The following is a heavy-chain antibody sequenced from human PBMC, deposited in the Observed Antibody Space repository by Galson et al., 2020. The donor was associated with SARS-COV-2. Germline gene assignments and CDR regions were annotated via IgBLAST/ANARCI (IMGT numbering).Heavy chain of an antibody. CDR3: ASERATTYYYDSSGYSPNDY. Sequence: TGGSLRLSCAASGFTFSSYAMHWVRQAPGKGLEWVAVISYDGSNKYYADSVKGRFTISRDNSKNTLYLQMNSLRAKDTAVYYCASERATTYYYDSSGYSPNDYWGQGTLVTVSS. CDR2: ISYDGSNK. CDR1: GFTFSSYA. V-gene: IGHV3-30*04. D-gene: IGHD3-22*01. J-gene: IGHJ4*02.